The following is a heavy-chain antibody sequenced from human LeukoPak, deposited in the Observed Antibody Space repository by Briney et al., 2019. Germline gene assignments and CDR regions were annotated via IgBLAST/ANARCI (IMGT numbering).Heavy chain of an antibody. V-gene: IGHV1-69*04. D-gene: IGHD3-10*01. CDR2: IIPILGIA. CDR1: GGTFSSYA. CDR3: ASRLPHYYGSGSPHAFDI. Sequence: SVKVSCKASGGTFSSYAISWVRQAPGQGLEWMGRIIPILGIANYAQTFQGRVTITSDKSTSTAYMELSSLRSEDTAVYYCASRLPHYYGSGSPHAFDIWGQGTMVTVSS. J-gene: IGHJ3*02.